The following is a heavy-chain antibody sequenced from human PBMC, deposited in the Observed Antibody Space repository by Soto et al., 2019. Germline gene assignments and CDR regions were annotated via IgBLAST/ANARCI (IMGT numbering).Heavy chain of an antibody. J-gene: IGHJ5*02. Sequence: ASVKVSCKASGYTFTSYGISWVRQAPGQGLEWMGWISAYNGNTNYAQKLQGRVTMTTDTSTSTAYMELRSLRSDDTAVDYCAREGGGTTVTADNWFDPWGQGTLVTVSS. CDR3: AREGGGTTVTADNWFDP. CDR1: GYTFTSYG. V-gene: IGHV1-18*01. D-gene: IGHD4-17*01. CDR2: ISAYNGNT.